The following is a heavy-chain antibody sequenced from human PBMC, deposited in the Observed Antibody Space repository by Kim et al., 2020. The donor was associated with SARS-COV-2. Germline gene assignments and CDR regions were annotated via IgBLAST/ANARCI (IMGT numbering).Heavy chain of an antibody. D-gene: IGHD6-13*01. CDR3: ARGAGYSSFYLIDY. V-gene: IGHV4-59*09. Sequence: NPSLKSRVTISVDTSKNQFSLKLSSVTAADTAVYYCARGAGYSSFYLIDYWGQGTLVTISS. J-gene: IGHJ4*02.